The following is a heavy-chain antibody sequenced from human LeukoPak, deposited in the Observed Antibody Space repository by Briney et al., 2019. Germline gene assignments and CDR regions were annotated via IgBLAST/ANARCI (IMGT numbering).Heavy chain of an antibody. CDR1: GYSISSGYH. J-gene: IGHJ5*02. V-gene: IGHV4-38-2*02. D-gene: IGHD4-11*01. CDR2: IYHSGST. CDR3: ARTYSNPNRFDP. Sequence: SETLSLTCTVSGYSISSGYHWGWVRQPPGKGLEWIGNIYHSGSTYYNPSLKSRVTISVDTSKNQFSLKVYSVTAADTAVYYCARTYSNPNRFDPWGQGTLVTVSS.